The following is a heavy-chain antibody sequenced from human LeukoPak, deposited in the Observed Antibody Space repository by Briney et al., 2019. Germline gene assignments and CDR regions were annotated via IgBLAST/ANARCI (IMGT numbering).Heavy chain of an antibody. CDR3: ARGSEQLVLFPWD. V-gene: IGHV4-59*12. J-gene: IGHJ4*02. D-gene: IGHD6-6*01. CDR1: GGSISSYY. CDR2: IYYSGST. Sequence: SETLSLTCTVSGGSISSYYWSWIRQPPGKGLEWIGYIYYSGSTNYNPSLKSRVTISVDTSKNQFSLKLSSVTAADTAVYYCARGSEQLVLFPWDWGQGTLVTVSS.